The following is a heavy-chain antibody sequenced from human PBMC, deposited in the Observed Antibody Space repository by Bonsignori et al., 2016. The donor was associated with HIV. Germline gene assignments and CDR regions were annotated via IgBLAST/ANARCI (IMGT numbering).Heavy chain of an antibody. V-gene: IGHV3-11*01. D-gene: IGHD3-9*01. Sequence: GESLKISCAASGFTFSDYYMSWIRQAPGKGLEWVSYISSSGSTIYYADSVKGRFTISRDNAKNSLYLQMNSLRAEDTAVYYCARVALVSSDILTGYYLHAFDIWGQGTMVTVSS. CDR3: ARVALVSSDILTGYYLHAFDI. J-gene: IGHJ3*02. CDR2: ISSSGSTI. CDR1: GFTFSDYY.